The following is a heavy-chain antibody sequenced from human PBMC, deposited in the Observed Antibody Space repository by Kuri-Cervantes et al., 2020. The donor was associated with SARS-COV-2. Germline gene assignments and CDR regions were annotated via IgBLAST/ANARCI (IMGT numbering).Heavy chain of an antibody. D-gene: IGHD3-3*01. J-gene: IGHJ2*01. V-gene: IGHV3-11*04. CDR3: ARDERDYDFWSGYYKDENWYFDL. CDR2: ISSSGSTI. CDR1: GFTFSDYY. Sequence: GESLKISCAASGFTFSDYYMSWIRQAPGKGLEWVSYISSSGSTIYYADSVKGRFTISRDNAKNSLYLQMNSLRAEDTAVYYCARDERDYDFWSGYYKDENWYFDLWGRGTLVTVSS.